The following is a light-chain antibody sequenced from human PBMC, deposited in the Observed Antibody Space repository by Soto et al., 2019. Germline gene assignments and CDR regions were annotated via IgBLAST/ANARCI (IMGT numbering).Light chain of an antibody. Sequence: EIVLTQSPGTLSLSPGERATLSCRASQSVSSSYLAWYQQKPGQAPRLLIYGASSRATGIPDRFSGSGYGTDFTLTISRLEPEDFAVYYCQQYGSSPQWTFGQGTKV. CDR2: GAS. CDR3: QQYGSSPQWT. J-gene: IGKJ1*01. CDR1: QSVSSSY. V-gene: IGKV3-20*01.